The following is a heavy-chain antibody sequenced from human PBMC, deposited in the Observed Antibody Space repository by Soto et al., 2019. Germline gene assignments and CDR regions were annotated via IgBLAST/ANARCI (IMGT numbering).Heavy chain of an antibody. Sequence: QLQLQESGPGLVKPSETLSLTCTVSGGSISSRSHYWGWIRQPPGKGLEWIGSIAYSGSTYYNPSLKSRVTVSVATSKNQFSLKLSSVTAADTAVYYCARRITGTSPDPGGQGTLVTVSS. CDR1: GGSISSRSHY. V-gene: IGHV4-39*01. J-gene: IGHJ5*02. D-gene: IGHD1-20*01. CDR3: ARRITGTSPDP. CDR2: IAYSGST.